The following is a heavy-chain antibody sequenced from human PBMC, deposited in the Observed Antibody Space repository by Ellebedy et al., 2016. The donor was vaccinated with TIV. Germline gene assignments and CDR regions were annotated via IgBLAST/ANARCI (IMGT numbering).Heavy chain of an antibody. Sequence: SETLSLXCTVSRGSIRSSSYYWGWIRQPPGKGLEWIANIYYSGSTYYNPSLKSRVTISVDTSKNQFSLKLSSLTAADTAVYHCARHLLRDYYGSGSPNYWYFDLWGRGTLVTVSS. V-gene: IGHV4-39*01. J-gene: IGHJ2*01. CDR1: RGSIRSSSYY. D-gene: IGHD3-10*01. CDR3: ARHLLRDYYGSGSPNYWYFDL. CDR2: IYYSGST.